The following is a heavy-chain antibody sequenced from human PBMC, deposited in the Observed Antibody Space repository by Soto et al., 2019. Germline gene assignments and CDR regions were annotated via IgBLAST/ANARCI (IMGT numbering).Heavy chain of an antibody. CDR1: GGTFSSYT. CDR3: ARWESGSYYLGAFDI. V-gene: IGHV1-69*02. J-gene: IGHJ3*02. D-gene: IGHD1-26*01. Sequence: ASVKVSCKASGGTFSSYTISWVRQAPGQGLEWMGRIIPILGIANYAQKFQGRVTITADKSTSTAYMELSSLRSEDTAVYYCARWESGSYYLGAFDIWGQGTMVTVSS. CDR2: IIPILGIA.